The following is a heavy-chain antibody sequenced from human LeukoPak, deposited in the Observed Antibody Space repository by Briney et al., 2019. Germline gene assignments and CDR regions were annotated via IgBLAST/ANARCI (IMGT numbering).Heavy chain of an antibody. CDR3: ARDREVRGVMWYYMDV. J-gene: IGHJ6*03. D-gene: IGHD3-10*01. CDR2: ISSSGSTR. V-gene: IGHV3-48*03. Sequence: GGSLRLSCAASGFTFSSYEINWVRQAPGKGLEWVSYISSSGSTRYYADSVKGRFTISRDNAKNSLYLQMNSLRAEDTAVYYCARDREVRGVMWYYMDVWGKGTTVTVSS. CDR1: GFTFSSYE.